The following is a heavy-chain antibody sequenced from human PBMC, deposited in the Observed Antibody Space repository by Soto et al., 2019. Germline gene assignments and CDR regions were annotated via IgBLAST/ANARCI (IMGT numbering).Heavy chain of an antibody. CDR2: IQSGGTT. V-gene: IGHV3-66*01. CDR3: ARDDVLCDGGRCYGITLDV. Sequence: GGSLRLSCAASGFTVSSKYMTWVRQAPGKGLEWVSLIQSGGTTYYADSVKGRFTISRDTSENTLHLQMDSLRVEDTAVYYCARDDVLCDGGRCYGITLDVCGKGTTVPVSS. D-gene: IGHD2-15*01. J-gene: IGHJ6*04. CDR1: GFTVSSKY.